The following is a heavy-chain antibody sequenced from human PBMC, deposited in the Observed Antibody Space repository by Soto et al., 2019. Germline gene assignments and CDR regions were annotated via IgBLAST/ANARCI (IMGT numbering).Heavy chain of an antibody. J-gene: IGHJ5*02. D-gene: IGHD6-13*01. Sequence: AETLSLTCAVYAGSFSGYYLSCIRQPQGKGLEWIGEINHSGSTNYNPSLKSRVTISVDTSKTQFSLKLSSVTAGDTAVYYCAAKSSSIWDRWGQGTLVTVSS. V-gene: IGHV4-34*01. CDR3: AAKSSSIWDR. CDR1: AGSFSGYY. CDR2: INHSGST.